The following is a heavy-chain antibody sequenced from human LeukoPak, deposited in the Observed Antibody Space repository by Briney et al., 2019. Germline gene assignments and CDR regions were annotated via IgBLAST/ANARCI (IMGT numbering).Heavy chain of an antibody. CDR2: ISGSGGST. V-gene: IGHV3-23*01. Sequence: PGGSLRLSCAASGFTLRSHAMSWVRQAPGKGLEWVSGISGSGGSTYYVDSVKGRFTISRDNSKNSLYLQMNSLRAEDTAVYYCARSARDSEYTNMDYWGQGTLVTVSS. CDR3: ARSARDSEYTNMDY. CDR1: GFTLRSHA. J-gene: IGHJ4*02. D-gene: IGHD5-18*01.